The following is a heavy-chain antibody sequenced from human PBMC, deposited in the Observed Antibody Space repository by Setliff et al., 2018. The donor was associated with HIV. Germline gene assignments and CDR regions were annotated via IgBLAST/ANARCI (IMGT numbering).Heavy chain of an antibody. CDR2: ISPIIGNA. Sequence: SVKVSCKASGGTFISYAITWVRQAPGQGLEWMGGISPIIGNANYAQKFQGRITITADKSTSTAYMELSSLRSEDTAVYYCARDLGSGRRWFDPWGQGTMVTVSS. CDR3: ARDLGSGRRWFDP. J-gene: IGHJ5*02. D-gene: IGHD3-10*01. CDR1: GGTFISYA. V-gene: IGHV1-69*10.